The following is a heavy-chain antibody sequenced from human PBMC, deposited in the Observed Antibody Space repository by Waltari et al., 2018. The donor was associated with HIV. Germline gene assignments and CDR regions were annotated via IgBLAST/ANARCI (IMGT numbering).Heavy chain of an antibody. J-gene: IGHJ4*02. CDR1: GLPFGSYG. CDR3: ARTPYDTSGYCFDY. V-gene: IGHV3-33*01. Sequence: QVQLVESGGGVVQRGRSLRLSSAASGLPFGSYGWHWVRQAPGKGLEWLAVVWYDGKNKYYADSVKGRFTVSRDNSKNTLFLQMNSLRVDDTAVYYCARTPYDTSGYCFDYWGQGTLVTVSS. D-gene: IGHD3-22*01. CDR2: VWYDGKNK.